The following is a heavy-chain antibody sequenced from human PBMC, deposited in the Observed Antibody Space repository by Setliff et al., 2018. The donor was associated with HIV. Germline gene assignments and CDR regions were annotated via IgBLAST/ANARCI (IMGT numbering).Heavy chain of an antibody. CDR1: GGSISSGHYY. CDR2: IYSSGST. CDR3: ARDRDYGGNRDAFDI. Sequence: PSETLSLTCTVSGGSISSGHYYWSWIRQPAGKGLEWIGHIYSSGSTNYNPSLKSRVTISIDRSKNEFSLKLSSVTAADTALYYCARDRDYGGNRDAFDIWGQGIMVTVSS. V-gene: IGHV4-61*10. J-gene: IGHJ3*02. D-gene: IGHD4-17*01.